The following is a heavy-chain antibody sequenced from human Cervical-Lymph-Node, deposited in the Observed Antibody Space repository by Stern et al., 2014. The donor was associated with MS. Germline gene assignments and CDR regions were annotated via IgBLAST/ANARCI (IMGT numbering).Heavy chain of an antibody. CDR2: IIPIFGTT. Sequence: QVQLVQSGAEMKKPGSSVTVSCKASEDTLSRFAISWVRQAPGQVLEWMRGIIPIFGTTHYAQKFQGRVTFTADQATGRVYMDLRSLKSEDTAVYYCARDNDDNGMDVWGQGTTITVSS. CDR1: EDTLSRFA. V-gene: IGHV1-69*01. J-gene: IGHJ6*02. CDR3: ARDNDDNGMDV. D-gene: IGHD1-1*01.